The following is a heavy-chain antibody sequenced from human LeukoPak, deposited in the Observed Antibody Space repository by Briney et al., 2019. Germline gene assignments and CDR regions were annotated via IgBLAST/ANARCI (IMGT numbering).Heavy chain of an antibody. CDR3: ARSSSGWYVRINFDY. J-gene: IGHJ4*02. CDR1: GGSISSYY. Sequence: SETLSLTCTVSGGSISSYYWSWIRQPPGKGLEWIGYIYYSGSTNYNPSLKSRVTISVDTSKNQFSLKLSSVTAADAAVYYCARSSSGWYVRINFDYWGQGTLVTVSS. D-gene: IGHD6-19*01. V-gene: IGHV4-59*01. CDR2: IYYSGST.